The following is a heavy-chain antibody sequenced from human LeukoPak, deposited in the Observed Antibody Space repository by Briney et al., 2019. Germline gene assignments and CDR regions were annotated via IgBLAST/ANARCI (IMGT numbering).Heavy chain of an antibody. J-gene: IGHJ6*02. V-gene: IGHV3-7*01. CDR2: IKQDGSEK. Sequence: GVSLRLSCAASGFTFSSYWMSWVRQAPGKGLEWVANIKQDGSEKYYVDSVKGRFAISRDNSKNTLYLQMNSLRAEDTAVYYCANMAAEYYYYGMDVWGQGTTVTVSS. CDR1: GFTFSSYW. CDR3: ANMAAEYYYYGMDV. D-gene: IGHD1-14*01.